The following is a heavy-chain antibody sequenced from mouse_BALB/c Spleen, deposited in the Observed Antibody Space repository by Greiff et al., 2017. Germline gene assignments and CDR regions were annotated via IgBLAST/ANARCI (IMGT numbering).Heavy chain of an antibody. CDR1: GYAFTNYL. J-gene: IGHJ3*01. V-gene: IGHV1-54*01. CDR2: INPGSGGT. CDR3: ARGEAGTGFAY. D-gene: IGHD3-3*01. Sequence: QVQLQQSGAELVRPGTSVKVSCKASGYAFTNYLIEWVKQRPGQGLEWIGVINPGSGGTNYNEKFKGKATLTADKSSSTAYMQLSSLTSDDSAVYFCARGEAGTGFAYWGQGTLVTVSA.